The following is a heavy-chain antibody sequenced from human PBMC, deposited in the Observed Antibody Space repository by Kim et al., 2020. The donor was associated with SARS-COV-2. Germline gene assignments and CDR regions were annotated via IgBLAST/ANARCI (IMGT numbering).Heavy chain of an antibody. CDR2: T. CDR3: ARHEVVATYNY. V-gene: IGHV5-10-1*01. D-gene: IGHD5-12*01. J-gene: IGHJ4*02. Sequence: TNYSPSFQGHVTISADKSISTAYLQWSSLKASDTAMYYCARHEVVATYNYWGQGTLVTVSS.